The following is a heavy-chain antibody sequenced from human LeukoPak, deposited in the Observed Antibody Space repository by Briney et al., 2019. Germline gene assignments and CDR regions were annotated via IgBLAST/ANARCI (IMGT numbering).Heavy chain of an antibody. D-gene: IGHD1-14*01. CDR3: AKGSGINHYHWIDP. Sequence: GGSLRLSCAASEFTFSNYAMNWVRQVPGKGLEWVSGISGGGGSTYYADSVKGRFTISRDNSKNTLYLQMDSLRAEDTALYYCAKGSGINHYHWIDPRGQGTLVTVSS. CDR2: ISGGGGST. CDR1: EFTFSNYA. V-gene: IGHV3-23*01. J-gene: IGHJ5*02.